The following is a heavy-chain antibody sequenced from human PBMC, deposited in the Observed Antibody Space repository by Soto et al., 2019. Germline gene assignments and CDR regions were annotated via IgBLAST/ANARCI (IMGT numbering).Heavy chain of an antibody. Sequence: ASVKVSCKASGYTFTSYYMHWVRQAPGQGLEWMGIINPSGGSTSYAQKFQGRVTMTRDTSTSTVYMELSSLRSEDTAVYYCARDGPPNYGSSGYYHPLGYWGQGTLVTVSS. V-gene: IGHV1-46*01. J-gene: IGHJ4*02. CDR1: GYTFTSYY. CDR3: ARDGPPNYGSSGYYHPLGY. CDR2: INPSGGST. D-gene: IGHD3-22*01.